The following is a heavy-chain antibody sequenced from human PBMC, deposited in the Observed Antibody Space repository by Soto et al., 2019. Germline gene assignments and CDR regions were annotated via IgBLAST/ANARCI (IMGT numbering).Heavy chain of an antibody. CDR2: IYPGDSDT. Sequence: GESLKISCKGSGYSFTSYWIGWVRQMPGKGLEWMGVIYPGDSDTRYSPSLQGQVTISADKSISTAYLQWSSLKASDTAMYYCARQRRGMATNKYYYGMDVWGQGTTVTVSS. CDR3: ARQRRGMATNKYYYGMDV. CDR1: GYSFTSYW. V-gene: IGHV5-51*01. J-gene: IGHJ6*02. D-gene: IGHD5-12*01.